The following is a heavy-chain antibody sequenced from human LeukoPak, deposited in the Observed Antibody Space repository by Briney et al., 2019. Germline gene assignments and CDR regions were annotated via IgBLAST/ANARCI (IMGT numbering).Heavy chain of an antibody. CDR1: GFTFGSYS. D-gene: IGHD6-13*01. V-gene: IGHV3-21*01. CDR2: ISSSSSYI. Sequence: GGSLRLSCAASGFTFGSYSMNWVRQAPGKGLEWVSSISSSSSYIYYADSVKGRFTISRDNAKNSLYLQMNSLRAEDTAVYYCARGEDQAGYSSSWYVDFDYWGQGTLVTVSS. CDR3: ARGEDQAGYSSSWYVDFDY. J-gene: IGHJ4*02.